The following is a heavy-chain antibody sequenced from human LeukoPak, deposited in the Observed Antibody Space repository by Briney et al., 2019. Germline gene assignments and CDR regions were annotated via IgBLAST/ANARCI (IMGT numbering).Heavy chain of an antibody. Sequence: SETLSLTCAVYGGSFSVYYCSWIRQPPGKGLEWIGEINHSGSTNYNPSLKSRVTISVDTSKNQFSLKLSSVTAADTAVYYCARGRISVDGWFKSYYFDYWGQGTLVTVSS. V-gene: IGHV4-34*01. CDR3: ARGRISVDGWFKSYYFDY. CDR2: INHSGST. CDR1: GGSFSVYY. J-gene: IGHJ4*02. D-gene: IGHD6-19*01.